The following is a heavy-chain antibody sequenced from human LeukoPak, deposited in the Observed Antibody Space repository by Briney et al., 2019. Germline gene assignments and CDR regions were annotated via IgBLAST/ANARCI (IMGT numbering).Heavy chain of an antibody. J-gene: IGHJ4*02. D-gene: IGHD6-13*01. CDR1: GFTFSSYS. CDR2: ISSSSSYI. V-gene: IGHV3-21*01. CDR3: ARDARIAAAGFDY. Sequence: GGSLRLSCAASGFTFSSYSMNWVRQAPGKGLEWVSSISSSSSYIYYADSVKGRFTISRDNAKNSLYLQMNSLRAEDTAVYYCARDARIAAAGFDYWGQGTLVTVSS.